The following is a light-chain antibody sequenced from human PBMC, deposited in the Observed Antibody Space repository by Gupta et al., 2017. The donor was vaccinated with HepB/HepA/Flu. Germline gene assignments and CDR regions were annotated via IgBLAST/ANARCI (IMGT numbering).Light chain of an antibody. CDR1: QSLLHSNGYNY. V-gene: IGKV2-28*01. J-gene: IGKJ2*01. CDR2: LDS. Sequence: DIVMTQSPLSLPVSPGEPASSSCRSSQSLLHSNGYNYLDWYLQKPGQSPQLLIYLDSKRSFGVPDRYSGSGSGTDFTLKISRAEAEDVGVYYCRQALQTPSTFGQGTKLEIK. CDR3: RQALQTPST.